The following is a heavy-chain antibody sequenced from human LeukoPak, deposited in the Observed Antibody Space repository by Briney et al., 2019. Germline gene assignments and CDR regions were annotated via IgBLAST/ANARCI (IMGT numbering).Heavy chain of an antibody. J-gene: IGHJ4*02. D-gene: IGHD3-22*01. Sequence: YPSETLSLTCAVSGGSIFTSNWWSWVRQPPGKGLEWVATIKQDGSEKYYVDSVKGRFTISRDNAKNSLYLQMNSLRAEDTAVYYCARDLYRIVVVPHYFDYWGQGTLVTVSS. V-gene: IGHV3-7*01. CDR3: ARDLYRIVVVPHYFDY. CDR1: GGSIFTSNW. CDR2: IKQDGSEK.